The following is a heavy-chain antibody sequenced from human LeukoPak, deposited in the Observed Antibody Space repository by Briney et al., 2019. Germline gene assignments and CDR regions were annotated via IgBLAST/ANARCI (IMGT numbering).Heavy chain of an antibody. Sequence: SETLSLTCAVYGGSFSGYYWSWIRQPPGKGLEWIGEINHSGSTNYNPSLKSRVTISVDTSKNQFSLKLSSVTAADTAVYYCARGSSSLPKHGVNGYWGQGTLVTVSS. D-gene: IGHD6-6*01. CDR3: ARGSSSLPKHGVNGY. CDR2: INHSGST. CDR1: GGSFSGYY. V-gene: IGHV4-34*01. J-gene: IGHJ4*02.